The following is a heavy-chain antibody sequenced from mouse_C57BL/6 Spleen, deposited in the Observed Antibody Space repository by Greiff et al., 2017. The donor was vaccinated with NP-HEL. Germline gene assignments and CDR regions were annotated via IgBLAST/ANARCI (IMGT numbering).Heavy chain of an antibody. V-gene: IGHV5-4*01. J-gene: IGHJ3*01. Sequence: DVQLVESGGGLVKPGGSLKLSCAASGFTFSSYAMSWVRQTPEKRLEWVATISDGGSYTYYPDNVKGRFTISRDNAKNNLYLQMSHLKSEDTAMYYCARDHDGYRAWFAYWGQGTLVTVSA. CDR3: ARDHDGYRAWFAY. CDR1: GFTFSSYA. D-gene: IGHD2-3*01. CDR2: ISDGGSYT.